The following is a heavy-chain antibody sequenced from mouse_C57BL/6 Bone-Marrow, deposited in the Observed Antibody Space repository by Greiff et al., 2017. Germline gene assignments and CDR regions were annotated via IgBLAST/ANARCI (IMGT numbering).Heavy chain of an antibody. CDR1: GFTFSDYA. V-gene: IGHV5-4*01. Sequence: EVMLVESGGGLVKPGGSLKLSCAASGFTFSDYAMSWVSQSPEKRLEWVATISDGGGYTYYPDNVKGRVTISRDNATNTLYLQMRHLKSEDTAMYYCARERRAYFDYWGQGTTLTVSS. CDR3: ARERRAYFDY. CDR2: ISDGGGYT. J-gene: IGHJ2*01. D-gene: IGHD3-1*01.